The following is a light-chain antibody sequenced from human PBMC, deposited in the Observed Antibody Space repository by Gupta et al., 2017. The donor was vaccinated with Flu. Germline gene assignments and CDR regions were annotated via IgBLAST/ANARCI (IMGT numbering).Light chain of an antibody. J-gene: IGLJ3*02. CDR2: DDS. V-gene: IGLV3-21*02. Sequence: GETARITCGGNDSETKSVHWYQQRPGPAPMLVVYDDSDRPSGIPERFSGSNAGDTATRAISSVEAGDEADYGCPVWDSGPNHVLFGGGTKLTVL. CDR3: PVWDSGPNHVL. CDR1: DSETKS.